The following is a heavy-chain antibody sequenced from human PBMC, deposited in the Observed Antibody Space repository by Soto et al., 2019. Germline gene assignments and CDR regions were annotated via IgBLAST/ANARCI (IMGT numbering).Heavy chain of an antibody. CDR1: GFTFSSND. V-gene: IGHV3-53*01. J-gene: IGHJ3*01. CDR3: ATRPLLPGAP. D-gene: IGHD3-22*01. Sequence: EVQLVESGGGLIQPGGSLRLSCAASGFTFSSNDMNWVRQAPGKGLEWVSLIYSGGSTYYADSVKGRFTISRDNSKNTLYLHMSSLRAEDTAVYYCATRPLLPGAPWGQGTMGTVSS. CDR2: IYSGGST.